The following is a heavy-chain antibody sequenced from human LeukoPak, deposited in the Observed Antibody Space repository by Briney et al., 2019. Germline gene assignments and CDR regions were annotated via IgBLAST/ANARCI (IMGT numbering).Heavy chain of an antibody. CDR2: VCDTT. Sequence: GGSLRLSCAASGFTFSTCAMRWVCQDPEKGLEWVSTVCDTTYYADSVKGRFTIFRDNSKNTLYLQMNSLRTEDTAVYYCAKAQAITGRNLFDPWGQGTLVTVSS. CDR3: AKAQAITGRNLFDP. V-gene: IGHV3-23*01. D-gene: IGHD5-24*01. J-gene: IGHJ5*02. CDR1: GFTFSTCA.